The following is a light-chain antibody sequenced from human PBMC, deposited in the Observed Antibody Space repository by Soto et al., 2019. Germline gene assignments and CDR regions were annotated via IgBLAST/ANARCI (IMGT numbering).Light chain of an antibody. Sequence: QYVLTQPPSASGTPGQRVTISCSGSSSNIGSNTVNWYQQLPGTAPKLLIYSNNQRPSGVPDRFSGSKSGTSDSLAISGLQSEDEADYYCATWDDSLNGLVFGGGTKLTVL. CDR3: ATWDDSLNGLV. CDR1: SSNIGSNT. CDR2: SNN. J-gene: IGLJ2*01. V-gene: IGLV1-44*01.